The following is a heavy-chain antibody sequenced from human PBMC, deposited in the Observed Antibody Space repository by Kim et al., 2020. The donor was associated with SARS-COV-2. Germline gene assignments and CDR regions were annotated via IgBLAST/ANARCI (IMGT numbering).Heavy chain of an antibody. D-gene: IGHD3-22*01. CDR2: IYYSGST. CDR3: ARQQPYYYDSSGYYADDY. CDR1: GGSISSYY. J-gene: IGHJ4*02. Sequence: SETLSLTCTVSGGSISSYYWSWIRQPPGKGLEWIGYIYYSGSTNYNPSLKSRVTISVDTSKNQFSLKLSSVTAADTAVYYCARQQPYYYDSSGYYADDYWGQGTLVTVSS. V-gene: IGHV4-59*08.